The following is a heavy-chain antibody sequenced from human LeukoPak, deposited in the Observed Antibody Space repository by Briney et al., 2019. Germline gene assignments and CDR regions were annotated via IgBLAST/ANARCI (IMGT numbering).Heavy chain of an antibody. CDR2: IYYSGST. Sequence: PSETLSLTCTVSGGSISSGVYYWSWIRQHPGKGLEWIGYIYYSGSTYYNPSLKSRVTISVDTSKNQFSLKLSSVTAADTAVYYCARDGSGTLHYWGQGTLVTVSS. CDR3: ARDGSGTLHY. J-gene: IGHJ4*02. CDR1: GGSISSGVYY. V-gene: IGHV4-31*03. D-gene: IGHD3-10*01.